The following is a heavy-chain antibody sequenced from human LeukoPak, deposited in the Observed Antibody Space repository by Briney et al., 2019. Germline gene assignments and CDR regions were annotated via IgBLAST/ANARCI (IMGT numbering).Heavy chain of an antibody. CDR1: GFTFSSYA. J-gene: IGHJ4*02. CDR3: AKPAPSSYSSGWFSTPYYFDS. CDR2: ISYDGSNK. Sequence: GGSLRLSCAASGFTFSSYAMHWVRQAPGKGLEWVAVISYDGSNKYYADSVKGRFTISRDNSKNTLYLQMNSLRAEDTAVYYCAKPAPSSYSSGWFSTPYYFDSWGQGTLVTVSS. D-gene: IGHD6-19*01. V-gene: IGHV3-30-3*02.